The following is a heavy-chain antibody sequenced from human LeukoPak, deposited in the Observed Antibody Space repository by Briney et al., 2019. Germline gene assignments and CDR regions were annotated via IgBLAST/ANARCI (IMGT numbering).Heavy chain of an antibody. J-gene: IGHJ4*02. CDR3: ARDSSNTGGWNPYFDY. Sequence: ASVRVSCKTSGYSFNNYAISWVRQAPGQGLEWMGWISTYNGDTRYAPKFQGRLTLTTDTSTTTGYMEMGSLTSDHTAVYYCARDSSNTGGWNPYFDYWGQGTLVTVSS. CDR2: ISTYNGDT. CDR1: GYSFNNYA. D-gene: IGHD1-1*01. V-gene: IGHV1-18*01.